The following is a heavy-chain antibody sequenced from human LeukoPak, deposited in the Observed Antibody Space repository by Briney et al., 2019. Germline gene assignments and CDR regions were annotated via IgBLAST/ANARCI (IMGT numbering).Heavy chain of an antibody. CDR1: GYTFTSYD. D-gene: IGHD3-9*01. Sequence: ASVKVSCKASGYTFTSYDINWVRQATGQGLEWMGWMNPNSGNTGYAQKFQGRVTMTRNTSISTAYMELSSLRSEDTAVYYCARVGDILTGYPYYFDYWGQGMLVTVSS. CDR2: MNPNSGNT. J-gene: IGHJ4*02. V-gene: IGHV1-8*01. CDR3: ARVGDILTGYPYYFDY.